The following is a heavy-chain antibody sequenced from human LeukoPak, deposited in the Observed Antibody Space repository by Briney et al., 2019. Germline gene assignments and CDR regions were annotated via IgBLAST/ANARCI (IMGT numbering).Heavy chain of an antibody. CDR3: AKLPPYYYGMDV. Sequence: PGGSLRLSCAASGFTFSSYAMSWVRQAPGKGLEWVSVLYSGGSTYYADSVQGRFTISRDNSKNTLYLQMNSLRVEDTAVCYCAKLPPYYYGMDVWGQGTTVTVSS. J-gene: IGHJ6*02. V-gene: IGHV3-66*01. CDR1: GFTFSSYA. D-gene: IGHD3-10*01. CDR2: LYSGGST.